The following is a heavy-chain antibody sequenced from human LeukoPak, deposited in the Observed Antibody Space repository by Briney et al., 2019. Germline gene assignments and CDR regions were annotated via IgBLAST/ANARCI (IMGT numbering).Heavy chain of an antibody. CDR1: GGSISSYY. V-gene: IGHV4-59*01. CDR2: IYYSGST. D-gene: IGHD1-26*01. Sequence: PSETLSLTCTVSGGSISSYYWSWIRQPPGKGLEWIGYIYYSGSTNYNPSLKSRVPISVDTSKNQFSLKLSSVTAADTAVYYCARGNKSGSYPSWGQGTLVTVSS. CDR3: ARGNKSGSYPS. J-gene: IGHJ4*02.